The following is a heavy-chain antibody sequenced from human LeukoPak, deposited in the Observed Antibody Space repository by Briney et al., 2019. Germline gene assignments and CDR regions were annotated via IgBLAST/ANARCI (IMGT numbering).Heavy chain of an antibody. CDR2: ISSSSSTI. D-gene: IGHD6-19*01. V-gene: IGHV3-48*01. Sequence: GGSLRLSCAASGFTFSSYSMNWVRQAPGKGLEWVSYISSSSSTIYYADSVKGRFTISRDNSKNTLYLQMNSLRAEDTAVYYCAKDLGAVAGKSLAFDYWGQGTLVTVSS. J-gene: IGHJ4*02. CDR1: GFTFSSYS. CDR3: AKDLGAVAGKSLAFDY.